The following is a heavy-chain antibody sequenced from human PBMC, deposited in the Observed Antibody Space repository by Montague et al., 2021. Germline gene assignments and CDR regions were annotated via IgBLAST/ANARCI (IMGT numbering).Heavy chain of an antibody. Sequence: SETLSLTCAVSGDFISSYTWWSWVRQPPGKGLEWIGEIFHSGSANYNPSLRSRITISVDKSKNELSLHLNSVTPADTAVYYCARHGDDEWQQMAFWGQGILVVVSS. CDR3: ARHGDDEWQQMAF. CDR1: GDFISSYTW. D-gene: IGHD6-13*01. CDR2: IFHSGSA. V-gene: IGHV4-4*02. J-gene: IGHJ4*02.